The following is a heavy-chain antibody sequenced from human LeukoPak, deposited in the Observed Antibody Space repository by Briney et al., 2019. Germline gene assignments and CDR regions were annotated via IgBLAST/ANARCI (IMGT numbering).Heavy chain of an antibody. CDR1: GGSISSYY. J-gene: IGHJ4*02. CDR3: ARENYYDSSGYFDY. Sequence: PSETLSFTCTVSGGSISSYYWSWIRQPPGKGLEWIGYIYYSGSTNYNPSLKSRVTISVDTSKDQFSLKLSSVTAADTAVYYCARENYYDSSGYFDYWGQGTLVTVSS. D-gene: IGHD3-22*01. V-gene: IGHV4-59*12. CDR2: IYYSGST.